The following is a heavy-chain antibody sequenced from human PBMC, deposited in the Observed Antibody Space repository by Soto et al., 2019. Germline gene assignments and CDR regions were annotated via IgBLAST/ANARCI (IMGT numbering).Heavy chain of an antibody. CDR1: GFTFSSYG. V-gene: IGHV3-30*18. CDR3: AKDTGDSSGYLDAFDI. D-gene: IGHD3-22*01. CDR2: ISYDGSNK. J-gene: IGHJ3*02. Sequence: QVQLVESGGGVVQPGRSLRLSCAASGFTFSSYGMHWVRQAPGKGLEWVAAISYDGSNKYYADSVKGRFTISRDNSKNTLYLQMNSLRAEDTAVYYCAKDTGDSSGYLDAFDIWGQGTMVTVSS.